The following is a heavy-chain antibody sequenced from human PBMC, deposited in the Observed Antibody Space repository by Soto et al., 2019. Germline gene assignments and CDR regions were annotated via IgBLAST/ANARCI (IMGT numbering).Heavy chain of an antibody. Sequence: SETLSLTCTVSGGSISSGDYYWSWIRQPPGKGLEWIGYIYYSGSTYYNPSLKSRITILVDTSKNQFSLKLSSVTAADTAVYYCARDMEGSYSGYDTDAFDIWGQGTMVT. V-gene: IGHV4-30-4*01. D-gene: IGHD5-12*01. J-gene: IGHJ3*02. CDR2: IYYSGST. CDR3: ARDMEGSYSGYDTDAFDI. CDR1: GGSISSGDYY.